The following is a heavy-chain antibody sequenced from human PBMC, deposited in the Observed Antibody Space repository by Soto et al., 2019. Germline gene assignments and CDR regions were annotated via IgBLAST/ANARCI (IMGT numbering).Heavy chain of an antibody. CDR3: ARAKKGIAAAENWFDT. J-gene: IGHJ5*02. CDR1: GGSISSGGYY. Sequence: TLSLSFTVSGGSISSGGYYWSWIRQHPGKGLEWIGYIYYSGSTYYNPSLKSRATISVDTSKNQFSLKLSSVTAADTAVYYCARAKKGIAAAENWFDTWGQGTLVTVSS. D-gene: IGHD6-13*01. CDR2: IYYSGST. V-gene: IGHV4-31*03.